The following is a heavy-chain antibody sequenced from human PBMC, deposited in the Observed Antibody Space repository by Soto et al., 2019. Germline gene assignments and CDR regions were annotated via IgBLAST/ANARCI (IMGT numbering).Heavy chain of an antibody. D-gene: IGHD4-17*01. CDR1: GGSFSGYY. CDR2: INHSGST. V-gene: IGHV4-34*01. CDR3: ARGFRPTVTTVVRSGYYYYYFMDV. Sequence: SETLSLTCAVYGGSFSGYYWSWIRQPPGKGLEWIGEINHSGSTNYNPSLKSRVTISVDTSKNQFSLKLSSVTAADTAVYYCARGFRPTVTTVVRSGYYYYYFMDVWGKGSSVTVSS. J-gene: IGHJ6*03.